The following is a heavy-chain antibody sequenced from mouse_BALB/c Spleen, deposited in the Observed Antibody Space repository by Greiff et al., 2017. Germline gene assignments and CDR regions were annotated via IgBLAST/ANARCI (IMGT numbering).Heavy chain of an antibody. CDR1: GFDFSRYW. CDR2: INPDSSTI. J-gene: IGHJ3*01. Sequence: AASGFDFSRYWMSWVRQAPGKGLEWIGEINPDSSTINYTPSLKDKFIISRDNAKNTLYLQMSKVRSEDTALYYCARLSFTTATFAYWGQGTLVTVSA. D-gene: IGHD1-2*01. V-gene: IGHV4-1*02. CDR3: ARLSFTTATFAY.